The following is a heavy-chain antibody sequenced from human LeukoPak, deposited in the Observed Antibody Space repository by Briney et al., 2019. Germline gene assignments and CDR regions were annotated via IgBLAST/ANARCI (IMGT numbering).Heavy chain of an antibody. J-gene: IGHJ5*02. CDR1: GYTFTAYY. CDR3: ARGTGSSWFDP. CDR2: INPNNGGT. D-gene: IGHD1-7*01. Sequence: ASVKVSSKASGYTFTAYYMHWVRQAPGQGLEWMGWINPNNGGTNYARKLQGRVTMTRDTSISIVYMELGRLSYDDTAMYYCARGTGSSWFDPWGQGTLVTVPS. V-gene: IGHV1-2*02.